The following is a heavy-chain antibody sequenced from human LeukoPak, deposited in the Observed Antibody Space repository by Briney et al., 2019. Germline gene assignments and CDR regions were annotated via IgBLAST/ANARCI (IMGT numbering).Heavy chain of an antibody. D-gene: IGHD3-22*01. CDR3: ARTKGYYDSSGCFDY. CDR2: INTDESST. J-gene: IGHJ4*02. Sequence: GGSLRLSCAASGFTFSSYWMHWVRQAPGKGLVWVSRINTDESSTSYADSVKGRFTISRDNAKNTLYLQMNSLRAEDTAVYYCARTKGYYDSSGCFDYWGQGTLVTVSS. CDR1: GFTFSSYW. V-gene: IGHV3-74*01.